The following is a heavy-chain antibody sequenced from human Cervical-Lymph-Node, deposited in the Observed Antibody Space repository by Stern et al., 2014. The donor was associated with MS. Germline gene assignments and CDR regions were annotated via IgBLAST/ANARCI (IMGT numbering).Heavy chain of an antibody. V-gene: IGHV3-21*01. Sequence: EVQLVESGGGLVKPGGSLRLSCAVSASTFSAYSINWVRHAPGPGLEWVASIRGGTGSTYYADSVKGRFAISRDNDKKSLYLHMTTLRVEDTAIYYCTTRDNYGDYWGQGTLVTVSS. D-gene: IGHD3-16*01. CDR3: TTRDNYGDY. J-gene: IGHJ4*02. CDR2: IRGGTGST. CDR1: ASTFSAYS.